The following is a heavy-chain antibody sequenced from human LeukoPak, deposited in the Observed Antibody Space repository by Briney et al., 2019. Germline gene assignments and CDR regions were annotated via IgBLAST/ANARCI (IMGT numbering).Heavy chain of an antibody. CDR1: GFTFSSYE. CDR3: ARETTRLFPDP. J-gene: IGHJ5*02. Sequence: GGSLRLSCAASGFTFSSYEMNWVRQAPGKGLEWVSYISSSGSTIYYADSVKGRFTISRGNAKNSLYLQMNSLRAEDTAVYYCARETTRLFPDPWGQGTLVTVSS. CDR2: ISSSGSTI. V-gene: IGHV3-48*03. D-gene: IGHD2-21*01.